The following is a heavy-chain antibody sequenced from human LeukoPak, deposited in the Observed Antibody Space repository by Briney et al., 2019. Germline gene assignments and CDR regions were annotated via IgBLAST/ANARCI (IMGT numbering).Heavy chain of an antibody. D-gene: IGHD3-22*01. J-gene: IGHJ4*02. Sequence: SETLSLTCAVYGGSFSGYCWSWIRQPPGKGLEWIGEINHSGSTNYNPSLKSRVTISVDTSKNQFSLKLSSVTAADTAVYYCARALDSSGYPFDYWGQGTLVTVSS. V-gene: IGHV4-34*01. CDR2: INHSGST. CDR1: GGSFSGYC. CDR3: ARALDSSGYPFDY.